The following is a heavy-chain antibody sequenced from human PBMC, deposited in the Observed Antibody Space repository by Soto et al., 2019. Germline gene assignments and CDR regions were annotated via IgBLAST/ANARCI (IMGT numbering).Heavy chain of an antibody. D-gene: IGHD6-13*01. V-gene: IGHV3-33*01. Sequence: GGSLRLSCAASGFTFSSYGMHWVRQAPGKGLEWVAVIWYDGSNKYYADSVKGRFTISRDNSKNTLYLQMNSLRAEDTAVYYCARESHIIAAAGFFDYWGQGTLVTVSS. CDR2: IWYDGSNK. J-gene: IGHJ4*02. CDR3: ARESHIIAAAGFFDY. CDR1: GFTFSSYG.